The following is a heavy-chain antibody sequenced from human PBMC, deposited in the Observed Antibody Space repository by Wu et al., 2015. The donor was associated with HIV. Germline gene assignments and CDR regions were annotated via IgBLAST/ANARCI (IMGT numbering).Heavy chain of an antibody. Sequence: QVQLVQSGAEVKKPGASVKVSCKASGYTFTSYGISWVRQAPGQGLEWMGWISAYNGNTNYAQRFKGRVTLTADKYTRTAYLELRSLRSDDTAVYYCARGDFSTTSYYFYYMDFWGEGTTVTVSS. V-gene: IGHV1-18*01. D-gene: IGHD2/OR15-2a*01. CDR2: ISAYNGNT. CDR3: ARGDFSTTSYYFYYMDF. CDR1: GYTFTSYG. J-gene: IGHJ6*03.